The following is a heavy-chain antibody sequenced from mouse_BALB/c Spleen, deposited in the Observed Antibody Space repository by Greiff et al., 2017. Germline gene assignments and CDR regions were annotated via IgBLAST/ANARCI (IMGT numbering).Heavy chain of an antibody. J-gene: IGHJ4*01. CDR1: GFTFSSFG. V-gene: IGHV5-17*02. CDR3: ARNYRYDGAMDY. CDR2: ISSGSSTI. Sequence: EVMLVESGGGLVQPGGSRKLSCAASGFTFSSFGMHWVRQAPEKGLEWVAYISSGSSTIYYADTVKGRFTISRDNPKNTLFLQMTSLRSEDTAMYYCARNYRYDGAMDYWGQGTSVTVSS. D-gene: IGHD2-14*01.